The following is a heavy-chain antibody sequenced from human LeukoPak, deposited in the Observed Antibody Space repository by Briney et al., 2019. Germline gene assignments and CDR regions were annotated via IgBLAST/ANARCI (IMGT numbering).Heavy chain of an antibody. J-gene: IGHJ4*02. CDR3: ARGDGVEMGDY. D-gene: IGHD5-24*01. CDR2: IYTSGST. V-gene: IGHV4-61*02. Sequence: SETLSLTCTVSGGSISSGSYYWSWIPQPAGKGLEWIGRIYTSGSTNYNPALKSRVTISVDTSKNQFSLKLSSVTAADTAVYYCARGDGVEMGDYWGQGTLVTVSS. CDR1: GGSISSGSYY.